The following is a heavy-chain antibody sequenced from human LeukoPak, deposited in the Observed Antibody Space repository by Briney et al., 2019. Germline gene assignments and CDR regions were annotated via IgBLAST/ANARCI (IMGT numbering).Heavy chain of an antibody. CDR1: GGSIISSTYY. J-gene: IGHJ4*02. CDR2: VHYSGST. V-gene: IGHV4-39*07. CDR3: ARGRKVMGLRPSFDY. D-gene: IGHD5-12*01. Sequence: SETLSLTCTVSGGSIISSTYYWGWIRQPPGKGLEWIGNVHYSGSTYYSPSLRSRVTISVDTSKNQFSLNLSSVTAADTAVYYCARGRKVMGLRPSFDYWGQGTLVTVSS.